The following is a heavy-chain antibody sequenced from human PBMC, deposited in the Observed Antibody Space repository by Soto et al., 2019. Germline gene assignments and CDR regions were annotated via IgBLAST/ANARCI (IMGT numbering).Heavy chain of an antibody. CDR2: IGTAGDP. D-gene: IGHD1-20*01. CDR3: ARGPYNFRVGMDV. V-gene: IGHV3-13*05. J-gene: IGHJ6*02. Sequence: GSLRLSCAASGFTFSSYDMHWVRQATGQGLEWVSAIGTAGDPYYPGSVKGRFTISRENAKNSLYLQMNSLRAGDTAVYYCARGPYNFRVGMDVWGQGTTVTVSS. CDR1: GFTFSSYD.